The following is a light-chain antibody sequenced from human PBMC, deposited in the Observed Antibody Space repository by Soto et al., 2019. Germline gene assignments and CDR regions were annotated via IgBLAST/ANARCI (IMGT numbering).Light chain of an antibody. J-gene: IGKJ1*01. CDR2: GAS. CDR3: QQYGGLPT. V-gene: IGKV3-20*01. Sequence: EIVLTQSPATLSVSPGPRATLSCRDSQSVSSNFAWYQQTSGQAPRLLLYGASSRATGIPDRFRGSGSGTDFTLTISRLEPEDFAVDYCQQYGGLPTFGQGTKVDIK. CDR1: QSVSSN.